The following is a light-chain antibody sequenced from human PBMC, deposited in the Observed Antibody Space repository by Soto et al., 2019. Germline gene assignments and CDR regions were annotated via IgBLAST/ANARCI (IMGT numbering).Light chain of an antibody. CDR3: QQYAYSPRT. Sequence: EIVLTQSPGTLSLSPGERATLSCRASQSVISNYLAWFQQKPGQAPRLLIYGASTRATGIPDRFSGSGSGTDFTLTVSRLEPEDFAVYYCQQYAYSPRTFGQGTKVEIK. CDR1: QSVISNY. V-gene: IGKV3-20*01. CDR2: GAS. J-gene: IGKJ1*01.